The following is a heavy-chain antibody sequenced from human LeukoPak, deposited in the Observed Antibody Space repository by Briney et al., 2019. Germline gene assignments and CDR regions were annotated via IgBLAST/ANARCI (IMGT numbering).Heavy chain of an antibody. CDR1: GGSFSGYY. J-gene: IGHJ5*02. CDR3: ARAVFYDSSGYYLNWFDP. D-gene: IGHD3-22*01. CDR2: INHSGST. Sequence: SETLSLTCAVYGGSFSGYYWSWIRQPPGKGLEWIGEINHSGSTNYNPSLKSRVTISVDTSKNQFSLKLSSVTAADTAVYYCARAVFYDSSGYYLNWFDPWGQGTLVTVSS. V-gene: IGHV4-34*01.